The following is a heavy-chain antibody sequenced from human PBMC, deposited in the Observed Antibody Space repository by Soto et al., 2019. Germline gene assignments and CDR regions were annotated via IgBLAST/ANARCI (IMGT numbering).Heavy chain of an antibody. V-gene: IGHV3-53*05. Sequence: GGSLRLSCAASGFTVSSNYMSWVRQAPGKGLEWVSVIYSGGSTYYADSVTGRFTISRDNSKNTLYRQMSSLRTEETAVYYCVKGSGSGAYWNWFDPWGQGTLVTVSS. CDR2: IYSGGST. CDR1: GFTVSSNY. D-gene: IGHD2-21*01. J-gene: IGHJ5*02. CDR3: VKGSGSGAYWNWFDP.